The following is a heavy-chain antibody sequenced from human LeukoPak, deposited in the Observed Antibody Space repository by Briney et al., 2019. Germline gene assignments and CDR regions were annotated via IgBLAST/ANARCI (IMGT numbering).Heavy chain of an antibody. CDR1: GYTFTSYD. D-gene: IGHD5-18*01. J-gene: IGHJ4*02. CDR3: ARETVGGLQDFDY. Sequence: ASVKVSCKASGYTFTSYDINWVRQATGQGLEWMGWMNPNSGNTGYAQKLQGRVTMTTDTSTSTAYMELRSLRSDDTAVYYCARETVGGLQDFDYWGQGTLVTVSS. CDR2: MNPNSGNT. V-gene: IGHV1-8*01.